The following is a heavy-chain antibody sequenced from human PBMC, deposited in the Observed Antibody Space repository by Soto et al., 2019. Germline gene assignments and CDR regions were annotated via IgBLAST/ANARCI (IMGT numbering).Heavy chain of an antibody. J-gene: IGHJ6*02. V-gene: IGHV3-15*07. CDR2: IKSKTDGGTT. CDR3: TTAFDWNYDYYYGMDV. Sequence: GGSLRLSCAASGFTFSNAWMNWVRQAPGKGLEWVGRIKSKTDGGTTDYAAPVKGRFTISRDDSKNTLYLQMNSLKTEDTAVYYCTTAFDWNYDYYYGMDVWGQGTTVTVSS. CDR1: GFTFSNAW. D-gene: IGHD1-1*01.